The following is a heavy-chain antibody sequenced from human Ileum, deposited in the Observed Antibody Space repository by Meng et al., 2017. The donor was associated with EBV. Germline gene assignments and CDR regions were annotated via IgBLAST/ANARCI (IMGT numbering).Heavy chain of an antibody. CDR2: IYHSGST. Sequence: QVHGHDAGPGLVKPSGTLSLTCAVSGGSISSSNWWSWVRQPPGKGLEWIGEIYHSGSTNYNPSLKSRVTISVDKSKNQFSLNLSSVTAADTAVYYCARVGQWLPIDYWGQGTLVTVSS. V-gene: IGHV4-4*02. D-gene: IGHD6-19*01. CDR1: GGSISSSNW. CDR3: ARVGQWLPIDY. J-gene: IGHJ4*02.